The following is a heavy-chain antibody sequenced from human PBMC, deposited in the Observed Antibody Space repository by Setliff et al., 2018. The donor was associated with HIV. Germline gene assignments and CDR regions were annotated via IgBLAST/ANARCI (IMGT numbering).Heavy chain of an antibody. J-gene: IGHJ4*02. CDR1: GGSFSGYY. CDR3: ARARGPPLPVLDF. D-gene: IGHD3-10*01. V-gene: IGHV4-34*01. Sequence: PSETLSLTCAVYGGSFSGYYWSWIRQPPGKGLEWIGEINHSGSTNYNPSLKSRVTISVDTSKNSFSLHLTSVTAADTAVYFCARARGPPLPVLDFWGPGTLVTVSS. CDR2: INHSGST.